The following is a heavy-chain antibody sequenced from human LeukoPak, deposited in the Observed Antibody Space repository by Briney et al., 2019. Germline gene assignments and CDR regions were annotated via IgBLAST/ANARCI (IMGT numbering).Heavy chain of an antibody. J-gene: IGHJ4*02. CDR2: INHSGST. D-gene: IGHD6-13*01. CDR3: ARGSSWYFDY. CDR1: GGSFSGYY. Sequence: SETLSLTCAVYGGSFSGYYWSWIRQPPGKGLEWIGEINHSGSTNYNPSLKSRVTISVDTSKNQFSLKLSSVTAADTAVYYCARGSSWYFDYWGQGTLSPSPQ. V-gene: IGHV4-34*01.